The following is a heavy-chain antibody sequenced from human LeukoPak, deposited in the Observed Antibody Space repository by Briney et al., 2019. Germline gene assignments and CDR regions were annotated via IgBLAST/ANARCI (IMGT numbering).Heavy chain of an antibody. J-gene: IGHJ3*02. V-gene: IGHV1-69*05. D-gene: IGHD3-22*01. CDR2: IIPIFGTA. Sequence: SVTVSFKASGGTFSSYAISWVRQAPGQGLEWMGGIIPIFGTANYAQKFQGRVTITTDESTSTAYMELSSLRSEDTAVYYCARDKHYYDSSGYDDAFDIWGQGTMVTVSS. CDR3: ARDKHYYDSSGYDDAFDI. CDR1: GGTFSSYA.